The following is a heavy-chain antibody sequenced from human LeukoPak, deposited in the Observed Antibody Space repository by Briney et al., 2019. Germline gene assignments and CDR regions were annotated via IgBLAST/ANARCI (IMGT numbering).Heavy chain of an antibody. CDR2: INHSGST. Sequence: NASETLSLTCAVYGGSFSGYYWSWIRQPPGKVLEWIGEINHSGSTNYNPSLKSRVTISVDTSKNQFSLKLSSVTAADTAVYYCARDTGYCSGGSCYVYYYYMDVWGKGTTVTISS. J-gene: IGHJ6*03. V-gene: IGHV4-34*01. CDR3: ARDTGYCSGGSCYVYYYYMDV. CDR1: GGSFSGYY. D-gene: IGHD2-15*01.